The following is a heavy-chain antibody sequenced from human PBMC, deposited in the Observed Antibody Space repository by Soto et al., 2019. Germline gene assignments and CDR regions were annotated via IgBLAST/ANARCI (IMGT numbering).Heavy chain of an antibody. Sequence: QVQLQESGPGLVKPSQTLSLTCAVSGGSISGSANYWSWIRQPPGKGLEWIGYIFHSGNTYYSPALQSRLSISVDTSRDQFSLELSSVTAADTAMYYCASVTGNAFAIWGQGTLVTGSS. V-gene: IGHV4-30-4*01. CDR1: GGSISGSANY. D-gene: IGHD4-4*01. CDR3: ASVTGNAFAI. J-gene: IGHJ3*02. CDR2: IFHSGNT.